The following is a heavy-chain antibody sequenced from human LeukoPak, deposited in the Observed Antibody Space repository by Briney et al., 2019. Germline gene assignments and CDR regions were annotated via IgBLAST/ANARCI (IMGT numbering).Heavy chain of an antibody. CDR3: ARGVGYSYRYYYYYMDV. D-gene: IGHD5-18*01. CDR2: INHSGST. J-gene: IGHJ6*03. CDR1: GGSFSGYY. Sequence: SETLSLTCAVYGGSFSGYYWSWIRQPPGKGLEWIGEINHSGSTNYNPSLKGRVTISVDTSKNQFSLKLSSVTAADTAVYYCARGVGYSYRYYYYYMDVWGKGTTVTVSS. V-gene: IGHV4-34*01.